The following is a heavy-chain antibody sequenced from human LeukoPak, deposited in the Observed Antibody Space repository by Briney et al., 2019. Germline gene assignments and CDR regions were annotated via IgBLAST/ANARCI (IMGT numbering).Heavy chain of an antibody. D-gene: IGHD4-17*01. Sequence: GGSLRLSCAASGFSFSSYVMSWVRQAPGKGLEWVSVISGSGGSTYYADSVKGRLTISRDNAKNTLYLQMNSLRADDTAVYYCAKGFSVTIFDYWGQGTLVTVSS. CDR3: AKGFSVTIFDY. J-gene: IGHJ4*02. V-gene: IGHV3-23*01. CDR2: ISGSGGST. CDR1: GFSFSSYV.